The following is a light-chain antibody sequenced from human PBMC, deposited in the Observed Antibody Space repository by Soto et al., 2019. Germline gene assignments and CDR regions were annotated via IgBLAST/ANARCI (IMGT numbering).Light chain of an antibody. CDR2: RAS. Sequence: DIPMTQSPSTLSASVGDRVTITCRASQSIDRWLAWYQQKPGKAPKLLIYRASSLESGVPSRFSGSGSGTEFTLTISSLQPDDFTSYYCQQYKTYTYTFAQGTKLEIK. J-gene: IGKJ2*01. V-gene: IGKV1-5*03. CDR3: QQYKTYTYT. CDR1: QSIDRW.